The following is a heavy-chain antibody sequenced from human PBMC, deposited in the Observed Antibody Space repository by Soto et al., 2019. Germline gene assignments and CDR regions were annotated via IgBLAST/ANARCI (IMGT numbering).Heavy chain of an antibody. V-gene: IGHV1-18*01. CDR1: GYTFTNFG. Sequence: QVQLVQSGAEVKKPGASVKVSCKASGYTFTNFGISWVRQAPGQGLEWMGWISAYNGNTNYAQNFQGRVTMTTDTXXXXXXXXXXXXXXXXTAXXXXXXGGXPIDYWGQGTLVTVSS. J-gene: IGHJ4*02. CDR2: ISAYNGNT. CDR3: XXGGXPIDY. D-gene: IGHD3-16*01.